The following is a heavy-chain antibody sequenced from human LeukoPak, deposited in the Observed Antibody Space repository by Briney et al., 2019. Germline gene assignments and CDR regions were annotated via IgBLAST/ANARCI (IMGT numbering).Heavy chain of an antibody. D-gene: IGHD5-24*01. Sequence: GASVKVSCKASGYTFTNYDINWVRQATGQGLEWMGWMNPNSGNTGYAQKFQGRVTITRNTSISTVYMELSSLRSEDTAVYYCAKDDAWLQYGNWGRGTLVTVSS. V-gene: IGHV1-8*03. CDR2: MNPNSGNT. CDR1: GYTFTNYD. CDR3: AKDDAWLQYGN. J-gene: IGHJ4*02.